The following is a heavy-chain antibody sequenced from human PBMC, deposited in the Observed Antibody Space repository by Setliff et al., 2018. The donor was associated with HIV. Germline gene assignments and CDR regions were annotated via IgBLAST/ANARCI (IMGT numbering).Heavy chain of an antibody. CDR1: GGTFRSHE. V-gene: IGHV1-18*04. J-gene: IGHJ3*02. D-gene: IGHD1-1*01. Sequence: ASVKVSCKASGGTFRSHEINWVRQATGQGLEWMGWITGYNGNTNYAEKFQGRVTMTIDTSTSTAYLELRSLRSDDTAVYYCARVGPESLPYTWDDEADTFDIWGQGTMVTVSS. CDR3: ARVGPESLPYTWDDEADTFDI. CDR2: ITGYNGNT.